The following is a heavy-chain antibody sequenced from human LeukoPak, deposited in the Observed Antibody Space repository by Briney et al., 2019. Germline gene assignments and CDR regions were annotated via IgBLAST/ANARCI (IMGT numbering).Heavy chain of an antibody. CDR2: IKSKGDGETT. Sequence: GGSLRLSCAASGFTFTNAWMNWVRQAPGKGLAWVGRIKSKGDGETTDYAAPVKGRFTMSRDDSKATVYLQMNYLEAEDTAVYYCTSDLGLTMIRGVIVSWGQGALVTVSS. V-gene: IGHV3-15*01. CDR3: TSDLGLTMIRGVIVS. D-gene: IGHD3-10*01. J-gene: IGHJ5*01. CDR1: GFTFTNAW.